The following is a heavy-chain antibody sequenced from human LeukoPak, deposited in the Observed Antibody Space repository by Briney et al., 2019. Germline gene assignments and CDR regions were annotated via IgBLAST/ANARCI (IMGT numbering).Heavy chain of an antibody. D-gene: IGHD3-10*01. CDR3: ARVNNFYYGGFDY. CDR2: IYYSGST. V-gene: IGHV4-39*01. J-gene: IGHJ4*02. CDR1: GGSISSSSYY. Sequence: SETLSLTCTVSGGSISSSSYYWGWVRQPPGKGLEWSGSIYYSGSTYYNPSLKSRVTISVDTSKNQFSLKLSSVTAADTAVYYCARVNNFYYGGFDYWGQGTLVTVSS.